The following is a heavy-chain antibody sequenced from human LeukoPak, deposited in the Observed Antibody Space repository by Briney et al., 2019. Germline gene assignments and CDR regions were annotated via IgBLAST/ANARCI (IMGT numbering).Heavy chain of an antibody. D-gene: IGHD1-26*01. CDR2: IYSDGST. CDR3: ARERGRGRDSPWFDY. V-gene: IGHV3-53*01. CDR1: GFIVSGDF. Sequence: GASLRLSCAASGFIVSGDFMSWVRQAPGKGLEWVAVIYSDGSTYYAYSVKGRFTISRDNSKNTLDLQMTGLRAEDTAVYYCARERGRGRDSPWFDYWGQGTLVTDSS. J-gene: IGHJ4*02.